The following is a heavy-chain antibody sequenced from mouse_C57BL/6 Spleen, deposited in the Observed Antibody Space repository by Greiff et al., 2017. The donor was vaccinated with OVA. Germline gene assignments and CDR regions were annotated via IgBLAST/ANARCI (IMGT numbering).Heavy chain of an antibody. CDR2: IHPNSGST. CDR3: ARGYGSSHYFDY. CDR1: VYTFTSYW. V-gene: IGHV1-64*01. J-gene: IGHJ2*01. D-gene: IGHD1-1*01. Sequence: VQLQQPGAELVKPGASVKLSCKASVYTFTSYWMHWVKQRPGQGLEWIGMIHPNSGSTNYNEKFKSKATLTVDKSSSTAYMQLSSLTSEDSAVYYCARGYGSSHYFDYWGQGTTLTVSS.